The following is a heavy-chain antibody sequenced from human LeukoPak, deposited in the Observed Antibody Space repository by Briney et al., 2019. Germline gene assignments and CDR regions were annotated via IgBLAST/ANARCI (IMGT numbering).Heavy chain of an antibody. J-gene: IGHJ3*02. CDR2: IYYSGST. CDR3: ARDSSSWYDAFDI. V-gene: IGHV4-39*07. CDR1: GGSISSSSYY. Sequence: SETLSLTCTVSGGSISSSSYYRGWIRQPPGKGLEWIGSIYYSGSTYYNPSLKSRVTISVDTSKNQFSLKLSSVTAADTAVYYCARDSSSWYDAFDIWGQGTMVTVSS. D-gene: IGHD6-13*01.